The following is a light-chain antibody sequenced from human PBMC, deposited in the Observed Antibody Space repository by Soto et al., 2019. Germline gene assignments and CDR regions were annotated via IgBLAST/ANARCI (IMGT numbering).Light chain of an antibody. J-gene: IGKJ3*01. V-gene: IGKV3-11*01. CDR3: QQRINWPPT. CDR1: QSVSSY. CDR2: DAS. Sequence: EIVLTQSPATLSLSPGERATLSCRASQSVSSYLAWYQQKPGQAPRLLIYDASNRATGSPARFSGSGSGTDCTLTISSLEPEDFAVYYCQQRINWPPTFGPGTKVDIK.